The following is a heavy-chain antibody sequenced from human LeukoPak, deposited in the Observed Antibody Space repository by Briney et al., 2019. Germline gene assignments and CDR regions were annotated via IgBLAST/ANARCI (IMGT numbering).Heavy chain of an antibody. J-gene: IGHJ5*02. D-gene: IGHD6-19*01. V-gene: IGHV5-51*01. CDR2: IYPGDSDT. CDR3: ARKVQWLSTGNWFDP. Sequence: GESLKISCKGSGYSFTNYWIGWVRQMPGKGLEWMGIIYPGDSDTRYSPSFQGQVTISADKSISTAYLQWSSLKASDTAMYYCARKVQWLSTGNWFDPWGQGTLVTVSS. CDR1: GYSFTNYW.